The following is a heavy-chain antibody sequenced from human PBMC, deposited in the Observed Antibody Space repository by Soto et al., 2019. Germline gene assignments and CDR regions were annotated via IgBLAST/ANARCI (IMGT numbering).Heavy chain of an antibody. CDR1: GGSMSSDGYF. CDR2: IYYSGTT. D-gene: IGHD5-18*01. V-gene: IGHV4-31*03. J-gene: IGHJ4*02. CDR3: ARGRIQLWLFDY. Sequence: QVQLQESGPGLVKPSQTLSLTCTVSGGSMSSDGYFWNWIRQRPGKGLEWIGYIYYSGTTLYNPSLESRLTISLNTSKNQFSLRLSSETAADTAVYYCARGRIQLWLFDYWGQGALVTVSS.